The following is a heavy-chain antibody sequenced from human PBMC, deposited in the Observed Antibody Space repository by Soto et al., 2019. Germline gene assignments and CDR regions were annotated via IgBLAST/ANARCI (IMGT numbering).Heavy chain of an antibody. CDR3: ARDMTRTVVPYFDF. CDR2: IIPISGAA. CDR1: GGTFSNYV. J-gene: IGHJ4*02. Sequence: ASVKVSCKASGGTFSNYVVNWVRQAPGQGLEWMGRIIPISGAANYAQKFQGRVTITADKSTSTSYMELSSLRSEDTAVYYCARDMTRTVVPYFDFWGQGTLVTVSS. D-gene: IGHD1-7*01. V-gene: IGHV1-69*06.